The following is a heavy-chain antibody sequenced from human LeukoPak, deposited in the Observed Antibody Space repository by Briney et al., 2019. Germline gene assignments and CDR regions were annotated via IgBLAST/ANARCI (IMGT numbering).Heavy chain of an antibody. CDR1: GYTFTGYY. Sequence: GASVKVSCKASGYTFTGYYMHWVRQAPGQGLEWMGWINPNSGGTNYAQKFQGRVTMTRDTSISTAYMELSRLRSDDTAVYYCARARSYGDYVGYYFDYWGQGTLVTVSS. D-gene: IGHD4-17*01. CDR2: INPNSGGT. J-gene: IGHJ4*02. CDR3: ARARSYGDYVGYYFDY. V-gene: IGHV1-2*02.